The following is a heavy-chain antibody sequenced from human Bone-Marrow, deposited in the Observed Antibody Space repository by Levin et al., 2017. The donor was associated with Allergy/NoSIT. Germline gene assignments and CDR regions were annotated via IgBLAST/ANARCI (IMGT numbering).Heavy chain of an antibody. CDR3: AREGYYDFWSGYGSGAFDI. CDR2: INPNSGGT. D-gene: IGHD3-3*01. V-gene: IGHV1-2*06. J-gene: IGHJ3*02. CDR1: GYTFTGYY. Sequence: ASVKVSCKASGYTFTGYYMHWVRQAPGQGLEWMGRINPNSGGTNYAQKFQGRVTMTRDTSISTAYMELSRLRSDDTAVYYCAREGYYDFWSGYGSGAFDIWGQGTMVTVSS.